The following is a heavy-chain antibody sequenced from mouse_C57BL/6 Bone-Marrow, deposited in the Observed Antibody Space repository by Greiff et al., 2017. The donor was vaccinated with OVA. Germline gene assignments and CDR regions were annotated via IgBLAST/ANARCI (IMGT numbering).Heavy chain of an antibody. CDR2: IYPRSGNT. CDR1: GYTFTSYG. J-gene: IGHJ2*01. V-gene: IGHV1-81*01. D-gene: IGHD4-1*01. Sequence: VQVVESGAELARPGASVKLSCKASGYTFTSYGISWVKQRTGQGLEWIGEIYPRSGNTYYNEKFKGKATLTADKSSSTAYMQLRSLTSEDSAVYFCASGELGLGKNYWGQGTTLTVSS. CDR3: ASGELGLGKNY.